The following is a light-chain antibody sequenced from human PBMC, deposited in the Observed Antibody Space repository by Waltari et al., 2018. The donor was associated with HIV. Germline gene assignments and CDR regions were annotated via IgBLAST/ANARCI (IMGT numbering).Light chain of an antibody. CDR3: QSADSSGTSYV. Sequence: SYELTQPPSVSVSPGQTARITCSGDALPKQYAYWYQQKPGQAPVVVIYKDSERPSGSPERFSGSSSGTTVTLTISGVQAEDEADYYCQSADSSGTSYVFGTGTKVTVL. CDR2: KDS. CDR1: ALPKQY. V-gene: IGLV3-25*03. J-gene: IGLJ1*01.